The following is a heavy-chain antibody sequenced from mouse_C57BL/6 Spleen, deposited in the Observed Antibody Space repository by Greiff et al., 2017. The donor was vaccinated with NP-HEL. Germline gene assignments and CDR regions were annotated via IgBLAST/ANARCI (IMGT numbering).Heavy chain of an antibody. D-gene: IGHD2-2*01. CDR3: ARREIYYGYDDAMDY. Sequence: ESGAELARPGASVKLSCKASGYTFTSYGISWVKQRTGQGLEWIREIYPRSGNTYYNEKFKGKATLTADKSSSTAYMELRSLTSEDSAVYFCARREIYYGYDDAMDYWGQGTSVTVSS. CDR2: IYPRSGNT. CDR1: GYTFTSYG. V-gene: IGHV1-81*01. J-gene: IGHJ4*01.